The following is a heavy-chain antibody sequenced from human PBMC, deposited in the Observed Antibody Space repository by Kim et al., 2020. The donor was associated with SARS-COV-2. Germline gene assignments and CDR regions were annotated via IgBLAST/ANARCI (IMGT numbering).Heavy chain of an antibody. D-gene: IGHD1-26*01. Sequence: GGSLRLSCAASGFTFDDYAMHWVRQAPGKGLEWVSGISWNSGSIGYVDSVKGRFTISRDNAKNSLYLQMNSLRAEDTALYYCAKDKEPYSGSYPFDYWGQGTLVTVSS. CDR3: AKDKEPYSGSYPFDY. J-gene: IGHJ4*02. V-gene: IGHV3-9*01. CDR1: GFTFDDYA. CDR2: ISWNSGSI.